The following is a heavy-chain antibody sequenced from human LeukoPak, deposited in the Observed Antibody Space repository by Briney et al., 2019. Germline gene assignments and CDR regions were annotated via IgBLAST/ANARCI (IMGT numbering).Heavy chain of an antibody. J-gene: IGHJ6*03. V-gene: IGHV4-39*07. CDR3: ARVIGAGYYGDDDEEYYYYYYYMDV. CDR1: GASISKIEDY. Sequence: PAETLSLTCTVSGASISKIEDYWGWLRQSPGKGLEWIGTIYHIGSTYYNPSLKSRVTMSVDASKNQFSLKLSSVTAADTAVYYCARVIGAGYYGDDDEEYYYYYYYMDVWGKGTTVTISS. CDR2: IYHIGST. D-gene: IGHD4-17*01.